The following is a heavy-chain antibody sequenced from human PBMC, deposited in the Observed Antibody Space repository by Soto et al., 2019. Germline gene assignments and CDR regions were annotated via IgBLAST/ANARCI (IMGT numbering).Heavy chain of an antibody. V-gene: IGHV4-39*01. Sequence: PSETLSLTCTVSRGTTIAYYWSWIRQHPGKGLEWIGSIYSTGNTYYNPSLNSQVTISVDTSKNQFSLNVISVTAADTAVYYCRRSSRYSTDVWGQGTTVTVSS. CDR1: RGTTIAYY. CDR3: RRSSRYSTDV. D-gene: IGHD6-13*01. J-gene: IGHJ6*02. CDR2: IYSTGNT.